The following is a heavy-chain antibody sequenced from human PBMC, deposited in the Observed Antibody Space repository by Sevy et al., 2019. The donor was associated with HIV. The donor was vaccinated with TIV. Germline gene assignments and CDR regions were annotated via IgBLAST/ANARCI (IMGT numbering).Heavy chain of an antibody. V-gene: IGHV1-3*01. CDR1: GYNFNTYT. CDR2: LNPGNGNT. D-gene: IGHD3-16*01. J-gene: IGHJ4*02. CDR3: ARDPYARRGFDY. Sequence: ASVKVSCKATGYNFNTYTIHWVRQAPGQSLEWMAWLNPGNGNTKYSQQFRGRVTITRDTSARTVYMVLTSLTSEDTAVYFCARDPYARRGFDYWGQGTLVTVSS.